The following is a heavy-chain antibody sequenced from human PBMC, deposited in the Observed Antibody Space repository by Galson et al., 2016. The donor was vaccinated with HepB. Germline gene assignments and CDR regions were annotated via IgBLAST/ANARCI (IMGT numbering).Heavy chain of an antibody. CDR2: INSDGSII. CDR1: GFTLSGYW. V-gene: IGHV3-74*01. Sequence: SLRLSCAASGFTLSGYWMHWVRHAPGKGLVWFSRINSDGSIINYADSVKGRFTIARDNAENTLYLQMNSLRAEDTAVYYCSRVNYYGSGRQQNFDYWGQGTLVTVSS. J-gene: IGHJ4*02. D-gene: IGHD3-10*01. CDR3: SRVNYYGSGRQQNFDY.